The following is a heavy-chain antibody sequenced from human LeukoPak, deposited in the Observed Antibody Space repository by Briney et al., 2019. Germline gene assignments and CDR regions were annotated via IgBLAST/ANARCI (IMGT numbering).Heavy chain of an antibody. CDR1: GYTLIELS. D-gene: IGHD6-19*01. CDR3: ATRRDISVAGPGAFDI. V-gene: IGHV1-24*01. CDR2: FDPEDGEA. J-gene: IGHJ3*02. Sequence: GASVKVSCKVSGYTLIELSMHWVRQAPGKGLECMGGFDPEDGEATYAQKFQGRVTMTEDTSTDTAYMELSSLKLEDTAVYYCATRRDISVAGPGAFDIWGQGTMVTVS.